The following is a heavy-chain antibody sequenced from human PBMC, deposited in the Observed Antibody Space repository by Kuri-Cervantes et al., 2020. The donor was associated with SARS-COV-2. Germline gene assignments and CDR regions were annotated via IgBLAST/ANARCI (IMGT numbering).Heavy chain of an antibody. CDR3: ASLLSGGGAHLYYFYMDA. CDR2: ISGTGGTT. CDR1: EFTFSDYA. Sequence: GGSLRLSCAASEFTFSDYAMSWVRQAPGRGLEWVSAISGTGGTTYYADSVKGRFTISRDNSKNTLYLQMNSLRAEDTAVYYCASLLSGGGAHLYYFYMDAWGKGTSVTVSS. V-gene: IGHV3-23*01. D-gene: IGHD3-16*01. J-gene: IGHJ6*03.